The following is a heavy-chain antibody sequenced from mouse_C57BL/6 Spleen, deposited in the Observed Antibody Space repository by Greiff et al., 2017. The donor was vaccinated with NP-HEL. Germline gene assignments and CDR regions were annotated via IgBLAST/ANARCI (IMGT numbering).Heavy chain of an antibody. CDR1: GYSITSGYY. J-gene: IGHJ3*01. D-gene: IGHD1-1*01. V-gene: IGHV3-6*01. Sequence: EVQLVESGPGLVKPSQSLSLTCSVTGYSITSGYYWNWIRQFPGNKLEWMGYISYDGSNNYNPSLKNRISITRDTSKNQFFLKLNSVTTEDTATYYCARDYYGSSYLFAYWGQGTLVTVSA. CDR3: ARDYYGSSYLFAY. CDR2: ISYDGSN.